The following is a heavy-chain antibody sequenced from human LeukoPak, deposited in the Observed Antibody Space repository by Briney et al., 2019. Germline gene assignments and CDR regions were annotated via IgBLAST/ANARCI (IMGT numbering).Heavy chain of an antibody. V-gene: IGHV3-7*01. J-gene: IGHJ2*01. CDR2: IKQDGSEM. Sequence: GGSLRLSCAASGFTVSSNYMSWVRQAPGKGLEWVANIKQDGSEMHYVDSVKGRFTISRDNAKSSLYLQMDSLRAEDTAVYYCARRYFDLWGRGTLVTVSS. CDR3: ARRYFDL. CDR1: GFTVSSNY.